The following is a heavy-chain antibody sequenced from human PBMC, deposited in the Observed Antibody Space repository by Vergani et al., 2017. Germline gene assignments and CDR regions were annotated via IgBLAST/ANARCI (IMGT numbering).Heavy chain of an antibody. CDR3: AKGAYDFWSGYPVVGHYYYYMDV. V-gene: IGHV4-39*01. D-gene: IGHD3-3*01. Sequence: QLQLQESGPGLVKPSETLSLTCTVSGGSISSSSYYWGWIRQPPGKGLEWIGSIYYSGSTYYNPSLKSRVTISVDTSKNQFSLKLSSVTAADTAVYYCAKGAYDFWSGYPVVGHYYYYMDVWGKGTTVTVSS. J-gene: IGHJ6*03. CDR1: GGSISSSSYY. CDR2: IYYSGST.